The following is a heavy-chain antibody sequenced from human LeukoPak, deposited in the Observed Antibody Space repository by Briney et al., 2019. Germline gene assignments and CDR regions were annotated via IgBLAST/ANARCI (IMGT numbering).Heavy chain of an antibody. CDR3: ARVGGYSYGFAFDI. Sequence: GGSLRLSCAASGFTFSSYWMSWVRQAPGKGLEWVANIKQDGSEKYYVDPVKGRFTISRDNAKNSLYLQMNSLRAEDTAVYYCARVGGYSYGFAFDIWGQGTMVTVSS. J-gene: IGHJ3*02. CDR1: GFTFSSYW. V-gene: IGHV3-7*05. D-gene: IGHD5-18*01. CDR2: IKQDGSEK.